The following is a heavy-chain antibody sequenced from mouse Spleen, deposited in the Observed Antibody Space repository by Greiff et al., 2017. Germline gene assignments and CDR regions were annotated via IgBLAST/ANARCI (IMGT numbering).Heavy chain of an antibody. V-gene: IGHV5-9*04. Sequence: DVKLVESGGGLVKLGGSLKLSCAASGFTFSSYAMSWVRQTPEKRLEWVATISSGGGNTYYPDSVKGRFTISRDNAKNTLYLQMSSLKSEDTAMYYCARQGITTDPFDYWGQGTTLTVSS. CDR1: GFTFSSYA. D-gene: IGHD1-1*01. CDR2: ISSGGGNT. J-gene: IGHJ2*01. CDR3: ARQGITTDPFDY.